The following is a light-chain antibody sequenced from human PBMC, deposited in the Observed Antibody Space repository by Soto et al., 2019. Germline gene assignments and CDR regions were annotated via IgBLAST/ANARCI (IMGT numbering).Light chain of an antibody. Sequence: EIVLTQSPVTLSLSPGERATLSCRASQSVSSTYLAWYQQRPGRAPRLLIFGASSRATGIPDRFSGSGSGADFTLTISRLEPEDFAVYYCQQYAGSLFSFGGGTTGDIK. V-gene: IGKV3-20*01. CDR2: GAS. J-gene: IGKJ4*01. CDR3: QQYAGSLFS. CDR1: QSVSSTY.